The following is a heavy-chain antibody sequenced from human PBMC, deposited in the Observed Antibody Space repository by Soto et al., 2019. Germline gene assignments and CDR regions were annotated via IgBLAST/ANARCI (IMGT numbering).Heavy chain of an antibody. CDR3: ASVRGDYNFNSYYYMDV. J-gene: IGHJ6*03. V-gene: IGHV3-33*01. D-gene: IGHD4-17*01. CDR2: IWYDGTNK. CDR1: GFTFSTYG. Sequence: PGGSLRLSCASSGFTFSTYGMHWVRQAPDKGLEWVAVIWYDGTNKYYADSVKGRFTISRDNSKNTLYLQMNSLRAEDTAVYYCASVRGDYNFNSYYYMDVWGKGTTVTVSS.